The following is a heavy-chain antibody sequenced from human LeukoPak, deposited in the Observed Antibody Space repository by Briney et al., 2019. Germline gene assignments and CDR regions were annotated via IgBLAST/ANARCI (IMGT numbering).Heavy chain of an antibody. Sequence: GASVKVSCKASGGTFSSYAISWVRQAPGQGLEWMGRIIPILGIANYAQKFQGRVTITADKSTSTAYMELSSLRSEDTAVYYCAKDLNSSGWYWLKSGRNWFDPWGQGTLVTVSS. CDR3: AKDLNSSGWYWLKSGRNWFDP. CDR1: GGTFSSYA. D-gene: IGHD6-19*01. J-gene: IGHJ5*02. CDR2: IIPILGIA. V-gene: IGHV1-69*04.